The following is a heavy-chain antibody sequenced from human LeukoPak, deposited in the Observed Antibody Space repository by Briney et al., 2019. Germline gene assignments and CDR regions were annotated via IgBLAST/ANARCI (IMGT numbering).Heavy chain of an antibody. V-gene: IGHV4-39*01. J-gene: IGHJ4*02. Sequence: SETLSLICTVSGGSISSSSYYWGWIRQPPGKGLEWIGSIYYSGSTYYNPSLKSRVTISVDTSKNQFSLKLSSVTAADTAVYYCARLAYYYDSSAYWGQGTLVTVSS. D-gene: IGHD3-22*01. CDR1: GGSISSSSYY. CDR2: IYYSGST. CDR3: ARLAYYYDSSAY.